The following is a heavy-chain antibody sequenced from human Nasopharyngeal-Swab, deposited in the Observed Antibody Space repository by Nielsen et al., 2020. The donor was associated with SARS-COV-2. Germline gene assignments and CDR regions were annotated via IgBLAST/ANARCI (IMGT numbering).Heavy chain of an antibody. V-gene: IGHV3-53*04. CDR2: IYSGGST. CDR3: AKDVHGDYGGIDY. CDR1: GFTVSSNY. J-gene: IGHJ4*02. D-gene: IGHD4-17*01. Sequence: GASLKISCAASGFTVSSNYMSCLRQAPGKGLEWVSVIYSGGSTYYADSVKGRFTISRHNSKNTLYLQMNSLRVDDTAVYYCAKDVHGDYGGIDYWGQGILVTVSS.